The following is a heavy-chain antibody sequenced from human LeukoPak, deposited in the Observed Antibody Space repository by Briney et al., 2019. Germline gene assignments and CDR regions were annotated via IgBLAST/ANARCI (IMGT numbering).Heavy chain of an antibody. D-gene: IGHD3-22*01. Sequence: GGSLRLSCAASGFTFSSYEMNWVRQAPGKGLEWVAYISSSGRTIYYADSVKGRFTISRDNAKNSLYLQMNSLRAEDTAVYYCARVKDYYDSSGGYWGQGTLVTVSS. V-gene: IGHV3-48*03. J-gene: IGHJ4*02. CDR3: ARVKDYYDSSGGY. CDR1: GFTFSSYE. CDR2: ISSSGRTI.